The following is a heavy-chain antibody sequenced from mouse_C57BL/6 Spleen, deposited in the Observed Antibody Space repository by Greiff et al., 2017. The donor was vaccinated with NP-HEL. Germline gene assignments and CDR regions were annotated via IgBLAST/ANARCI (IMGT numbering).Heavy chain of an antibody. V-gene: IGHV5-6*01. CDR2: ISSGGSYT. CDR1: GFTFSSYG. J-gene: IGHJ1*03. D-gene: IGHD2-5*01. Sequence: EVQLQESGGDLVKPGGSLKLSCAASGFTFSSYGMSWVRQTPDKRLEWVATISSGGSYTYYPDSVKGRFTISRDNAKNTLYLQMSSLKSEDTAMYYCARQYSNWYFDVWGTGTTVTVSS. CDR3: ARQYSNWYFDV.